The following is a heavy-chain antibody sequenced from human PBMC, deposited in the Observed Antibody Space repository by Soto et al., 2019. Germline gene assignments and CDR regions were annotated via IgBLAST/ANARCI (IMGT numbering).Heavy chain of an antibody. J-gene: IGHJ6*02. Sequence: ESLKISCKGSGYSFTSYWISWVRQMPGKGLEWMGRIDPSDSYTNYSPSFQGHVTISADKSISTAYLQWSSLKASDTAMYYCARRLVVAASLYYYGMDVWGQGTTVTVSS. CDR3: ARRLVVAASLYYYGMDV. CDR1: GYSFTSYW. D-gene: IGHD2-15*01. V-gene: IGHV5-10-1*01. CDR2: IDPSDSYT.